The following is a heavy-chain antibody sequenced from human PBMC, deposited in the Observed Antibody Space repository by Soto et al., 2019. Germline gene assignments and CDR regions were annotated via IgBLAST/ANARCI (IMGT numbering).Heavy chain of an antibody. D-gene: IGHD1-26*01. V-gene: IGHV1-24*01. Sequence: ASVKVSCKVSGYTLTELSMHWVRQAPGKGLEWMGGFDPEDGETIYAQKFQGRVTMTEDTSTDTAYMELSSLRSEDTAVYDCATLPKWELYFDDWGQGTLVTVSS. J-gene: IGHJ4*02. CDR2: FDPEDGET. CDR3: ATLPKWELYFDD. CDR1: GYTLTELS.